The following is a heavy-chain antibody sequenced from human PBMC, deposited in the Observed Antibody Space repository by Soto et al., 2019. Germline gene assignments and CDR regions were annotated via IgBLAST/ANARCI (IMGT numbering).Heavy chain of an antibody. CDR2: ISGSGGST. V-gene: IGHV3-23*01. J-gene: IGHJ3*02. D-gene: IGHD2-2*01. CDR1: GFTFSSYA. Sequence: GGSLRLSCAASGFTFSSYAMSWVRQAPGKGLERVSAISGSGGSTYYADSVKGRFTISRDNSKNTLYLQMNSLRAEDTAVYYCAKPYCSSTSCYGGWGAFDIWGQGTMVTVSS. CDR3: AKPYCSSTSCYGGWGAFDI.